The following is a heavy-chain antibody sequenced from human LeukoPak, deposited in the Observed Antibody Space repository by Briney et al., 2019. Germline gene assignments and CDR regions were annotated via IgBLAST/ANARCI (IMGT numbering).Heavy chain of an antibody. CDR2: FSGGGGVT. CDR3: ARDIGYSYGFNV. J-gene: IGHJ6*04. D-gene: IGHD5-18*01. Sequence: GGSLRLSCAASGFTVSSYAISWVRQAPGGGLEWGSTFSGGGGVTYYADSVKGRFTIYRDNAKNSLYLQMNSLRAEDTAVYYCARDIGYSYGFNVWGKGTTVTVSS. CDR1: GFTVSSYA. V-gene: IGHV3-23*01.